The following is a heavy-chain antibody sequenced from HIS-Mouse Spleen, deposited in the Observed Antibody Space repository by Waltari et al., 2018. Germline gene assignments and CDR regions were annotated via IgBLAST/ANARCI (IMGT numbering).Heavy chain of an antibody. Sequence: EVQLVESGGGLVQPGGSLRLSCAAPGFAVSSSSMSWVRQAPGKGLEWVSVIYSGGSTYYADSVKGRFTISRDNSKNTLYLQMNSLRAEDTAVYYCARLTYYYDSSGYLDAFDIWGQGTMVTVSS. CDR2: IYSGGST. V-gene: IGHV3-66*04. J-gene: IGHJ3*02. D-gene: IGHD3-22*01. CDR3: ARLTYYYDSSGYLDAFDI. CDR1: GFAVSSSS.